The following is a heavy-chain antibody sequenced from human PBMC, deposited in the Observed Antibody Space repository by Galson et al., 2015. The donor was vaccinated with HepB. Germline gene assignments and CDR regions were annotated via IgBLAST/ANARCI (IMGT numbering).Heavy chain of an antibody. Sequence: SLRLSCAASGFNFNYYAMHWVRQAPGRGLEYISGITNDGAGTTYADFVRGRFTTSRDNSRKSLNLQMTSLRPDDTALYYCVKEDILSGFLVGSFHVWGQGTMVTVSS. CDR2: ITNDGAGT. CDR3: VKEDILSGFLVGSFHV. CDR1: GFNFNYYA. D-gene: IGHD3-9*01. V-gene: IGHV3-64D*08. J-gene: IGHJ3*01.